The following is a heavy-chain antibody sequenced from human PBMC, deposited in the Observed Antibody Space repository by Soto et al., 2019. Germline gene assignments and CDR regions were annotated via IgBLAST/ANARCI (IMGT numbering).Heavy chain of an antibody. D-gene: IGHD2-21*02. CDR3: VRLPPTVTPGKNFYFHMDI. J-gene: IGHJ6*03. CDR2: IHNSGTA. CDR1: GGSISSGDFS. V-gene: IGHV4-39*01. Sequence: QLRLQESGPRLVKPSATLSLTCAVSGGSISSGDFSWGWIRQPPGKGPEWIASIHNSGTATYNPSLHSRLSISMDTSRNEVSMKLTSVTAADTSLYYWVRLPPTVTPGKNFYFHMDIWGKGTTVTVSS.